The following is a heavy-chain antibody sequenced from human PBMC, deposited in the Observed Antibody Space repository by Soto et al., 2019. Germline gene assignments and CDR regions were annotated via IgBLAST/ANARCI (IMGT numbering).Heavy chain of an antibody. V-gene: IGHV3-30*18. D-gene: IGHD6-13*01. CDR1: GFTFSSYG. Sequence: PGGSLRLSCAASGFTFSSYGMHWVRQAPGKGLEWVAVISYDGSNKYYADSVKGRFTISRDNSKNTLYLQMNSLRAEDTAVYYCAKDLRRYSSTHHDYWGQGTLVTVSS. J-gene: IGHJ4*02. CDR3: AKDLRRYSSTHHDY. CDR2: ISYDGSNK.